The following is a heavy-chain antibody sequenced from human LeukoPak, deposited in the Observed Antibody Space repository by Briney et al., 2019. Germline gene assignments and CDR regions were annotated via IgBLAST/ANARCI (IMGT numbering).Heavy chain of an antibody. Sequence: GGSLRLSCAASGFTFSNYGMHWVRQAPGKGLQWVAVISYDGSNKYYADSVKGRFTISRDNSKNTLYLQMNSLGAEDTAVYYCARDPSYSGYDGAFDYWGQGTLVTVSS. CDR1: GFTFSNYG. D-gene: IGHD5-12*01. J-gene: IGHJ4*02. V-gene: IGHV3-30*03. CDR3: ARDPSYSGYDGAFDY. CDR2: ISYDGSNK.